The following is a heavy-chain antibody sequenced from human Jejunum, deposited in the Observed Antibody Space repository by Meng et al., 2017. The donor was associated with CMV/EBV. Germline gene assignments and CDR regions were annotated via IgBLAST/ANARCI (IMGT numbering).Heavy chain of an antibody. V-gene: IGHV4-34*01. D-gene: IGHD2-15*01. CDR1: GTCVSAYY. J-gene: IGHJ1*01. CDR2: IDHSATP. CDR3: ARGIVGAV. Sequence: LSLTCGVYGTCVSAYYSGWLRQAPQRGVEWVGEIDHSATPNYNPSLQDRVFISIDTSKKQISFNLTSVTAADTAVYFCARGIVGAVWGQGTQVTVSS.